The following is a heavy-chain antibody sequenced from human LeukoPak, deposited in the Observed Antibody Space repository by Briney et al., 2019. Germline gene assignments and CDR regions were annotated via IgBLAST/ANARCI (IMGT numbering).Heavy chain of an antibody. CDR3: AREAISSIAAAGTRYFQH. CDR2: INPSGGST. V-gene: IGHV1-46*01. D-gene: IGHD6-13*01. Sequence: ASVKVSCKASGYTFTSYYMHWVRQAPGQGLEWMGIINPSGGSTSYAQKFQGRVTMTRDTSTSTVYMELCSLRSEDTAVYYCAREAISSIAAAGTRYFQHWGQGTLVTVSS. CDR1: GYTFTSYY. J-gene: IGHJ1*01.